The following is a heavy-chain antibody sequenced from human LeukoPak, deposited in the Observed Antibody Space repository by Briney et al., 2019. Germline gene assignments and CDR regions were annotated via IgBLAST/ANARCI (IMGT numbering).Heavy chain of an antibody. D-gene: IGHD4-17*01. V-gene: IGHV3-30*04. J-gene: IGHJ4*02. CDR1: GFTFSSYA. CDR3: ARDYGDY. Sequence: GGSLRLSCAASGFTFSSYAMHWVRQAPGKGLEWVAVISYDGSNKYYADSVKGRFTISRDNSKNTLYLQMNSLRAEDTAVYYCARDYGDYWGQGTLVTVSS. CDR2: ISYDGSNK.